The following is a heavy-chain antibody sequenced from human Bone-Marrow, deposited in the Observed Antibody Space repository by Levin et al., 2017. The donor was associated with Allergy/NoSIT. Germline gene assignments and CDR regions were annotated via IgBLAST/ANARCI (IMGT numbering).Heavy chain of an antibody. Sequence: RSSETLSLTCSVSGGSISSYYWTWIRQPPGKGLEWIGNIYYTGSTDYNPSLKSRVTISVDTSKNQFSLKLSSVTAADTAVYYCVRANYFDYWGQGTLVTVSS. CDR1: GGSISSYY. CDR3: VRANYFDY. J-gene: IGHJ4*02. CDR2: IYYTGST. V-gene: IGHV4-59*01.